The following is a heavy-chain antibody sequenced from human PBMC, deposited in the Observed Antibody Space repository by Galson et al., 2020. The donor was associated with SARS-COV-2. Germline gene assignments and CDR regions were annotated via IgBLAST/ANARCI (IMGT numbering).Heavy chain of an antibody. J-gene: IGHJ4*02. V-gene: IGHV3-21*01. D-gene: IGHD3-10*01. CDR1: GFTFRSYS. CDR3: ARDVQDYYGSGSYYIDY. CDR2: ISSSSSYI. Sequence: GGSLRLSCAASGFTFRSYSMNWVRQAPGQGLEWVSSISSSSSYIYYADSVKGRFTISRDNAKNSLYLQMNSLRAEDTAVYYCARDVQDYYGSGSYYIDYWGQGTLVTVSS.